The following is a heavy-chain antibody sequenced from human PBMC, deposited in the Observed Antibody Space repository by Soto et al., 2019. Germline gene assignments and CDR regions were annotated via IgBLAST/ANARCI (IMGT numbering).Heavy chain of an antibody. Sequence: VSVKVSCKASGYTFTGYYMHWVRQAPGQGLEWMGWINPNSGGTNYAQKFQGRVTMTRDTSISTAYMELSRLRSDDTAVYYCARKVSSSWYGFYYWGQGTLVTVSS. V-gene: IGHV1-2*02. D-gene: IGHD6-13*01. J-gene: IGHJ4*02. CDR3: ARKVSSSWYGFYY. CDR2: INPNSGGT. CDR1: GYTFTGYY.